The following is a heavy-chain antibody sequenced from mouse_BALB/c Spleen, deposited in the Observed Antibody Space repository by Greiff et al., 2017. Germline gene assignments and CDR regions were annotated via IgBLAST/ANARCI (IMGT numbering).Heavy chain of an antibody. J-gene: IGHJ3*01. V-gene: IGHV1S137*01. CDR1: GYTFTDYA. CDR2: ISTYYGDA. D-gene: IGHD2-2*01. Sequence: QVQLKESGAELVRPGVSVKISCTGSGYTFTDYAMHWVKQSHAKSLEWIGVISTYYGDASYNQKFKGKATMTVDKSSRTAYIELARLTSEDSAIYYCASGMVTGYAYWGQGTLVTVSA. CDR3: ASGMVTGYAY.